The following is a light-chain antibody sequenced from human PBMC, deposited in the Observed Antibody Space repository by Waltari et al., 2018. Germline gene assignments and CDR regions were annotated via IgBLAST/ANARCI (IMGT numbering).Light chain of an antibody. CDR2: EVR. Sequence: QSALTQPPSASGSPGQSVTISCPGTSSDVGSYKYVSWSHPHPGKSPKPLIYEVRKRASGVPDRFSGSKSGNTASLTVSGLQAEDEADYYCASRGASKVFGGGTKLTVL. CDR1: SSDVGSYKY. J-gene: IGLJ2*01. V-gene: IGLV2-8*01. CDR3: ASRGASKV.